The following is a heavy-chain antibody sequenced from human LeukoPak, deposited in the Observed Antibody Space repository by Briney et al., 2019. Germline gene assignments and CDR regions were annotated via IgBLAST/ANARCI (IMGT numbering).Heavy chain of an antibody. J-gene: IGHJ5*02. V-gene: IGHV4-59*01. CDR3: ARHRYCSSTSCDGWFDP. Sequence: SETLSLTCTVSGGSISSYYWSWIRQPPGKGLEWIGYIYYSGSTNYNPSLKSRVTISVDTSKNQFSLKLSSVTAADTVVYYCARHRYCSSTSCDGWFDPWGQGTLVTVSS. CDR1: GGSISSYY. D-gene: IGHD2-2*01. CDR2: IYYSGST.